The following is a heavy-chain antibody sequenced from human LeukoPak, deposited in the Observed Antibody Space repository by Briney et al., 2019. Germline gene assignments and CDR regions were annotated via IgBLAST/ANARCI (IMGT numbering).Heavy chain of an antibody. CDR1: GFTFDDYA. Sequence: PGGSLRLSCADSGFTFDDYAMHWVRQAPGKGLEWVSGISWNSGSIGYADSVKGRFTISRDNAKNSLYLQMNSLRAEDMALYYCARDTPLDYWGQGTLVTVSS. CDR3: ARDTPLDY. V-gene: IGHV3-9*03. CDR2: ISWNSGSI. J-gene: IGHJ4*02.